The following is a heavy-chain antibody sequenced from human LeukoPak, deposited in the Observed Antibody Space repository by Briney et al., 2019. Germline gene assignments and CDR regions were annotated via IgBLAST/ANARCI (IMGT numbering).Heavy chain of an antibody. CDR2: ISWDGDST. Sequence: PGGSLRLSCAASGFTFDDYAMHWVRQAPGKGLEWVSLISWDGDSTYYADSVKGRFTISRDNSKNSLYLQMNSLRAEDTALYYCAKDGIAAAGWGGLFHPWGQGTLVTVSS. CDR3: AKDGIAAAGWGGLFHP. V-gene: IGHV3-43D*03. D-gene: IGHD6-13*01. J-gene: IGHJ5*02. CDR1: GFTFDDYA.